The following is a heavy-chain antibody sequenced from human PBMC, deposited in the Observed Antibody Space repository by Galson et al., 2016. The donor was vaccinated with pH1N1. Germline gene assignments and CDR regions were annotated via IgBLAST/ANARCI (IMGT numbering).Heavy chain of an antibody. J-gene: IGHJ6*02. D-gene: IGHD3-16*01. CDR2: IDPSDSYI. CDR3: ARHGGVGLTITLYYYAMDV. CDR1: GSRFNPYW. Sequence: QSGAEVTKPGESLRISCKGSGSRFNPYWISRVRQRPGKGLEWMGKIDPSDSYINYNPSVQGHVTISTDRSVSTAYLQWASLEASDTAMYYCARHGGVGLTITLYYYAMDVWGQGTTVTVSS. V-gene: IGHV5-10-1*01.